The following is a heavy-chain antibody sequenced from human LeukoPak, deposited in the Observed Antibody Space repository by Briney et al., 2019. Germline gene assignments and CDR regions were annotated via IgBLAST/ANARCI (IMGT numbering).Heavy chain of an antibody. J-gene: IGHJ6*02. CDR3: ARVGYRSAYYYYYGMDV. CDR1: GFTFSSYA. CDR2: ISYDGSNK. D-gene: IGHD4-4*01. Sequence: GRSLRLSCAASGFTFSSYAMHWVRQAPGKGLEWVAVISYDGSNKYYADSVKGRFTISRDNSKNTLYLQMNSLRAEDTAVYYCARVGYRSAYYYYYGMDVWGQGTTVTVSS. V-gene: IGHV3-30-3*01.